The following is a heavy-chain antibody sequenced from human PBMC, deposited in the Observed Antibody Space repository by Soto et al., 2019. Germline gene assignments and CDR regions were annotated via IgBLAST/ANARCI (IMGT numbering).Heavy chain of an antibody. Sequence: PSETLSLTCAVYGGSFSGYYWSWIRQPPGKGLEWIGEINDSGTSNYNPSLKSRVAILLDTSKSQFSLKLSSVTAADTAVYYCASNFGVRRFDPWGQGTLVTVSS. CDR3: ASNFGVRRFDP. J-gene: IGHJ5*02. CDR1: GGSFSGYY. D-gene: IGHD3-10*01. CDR2: INDSGTS. V-gene: IGHV4-34*01.